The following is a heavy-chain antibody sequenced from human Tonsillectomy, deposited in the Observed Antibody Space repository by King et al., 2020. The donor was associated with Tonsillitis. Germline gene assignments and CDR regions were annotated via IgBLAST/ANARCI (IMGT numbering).Heavy chain of an antibody. V-gene: IGHV3-30*18. CDR3: AKQGSSWYYFDY. CDR2: ISYDGSNK. D-gene: IGHD6-13*01. CDR1: GFTFSSYG. Sequence: VQLVESGGGVVQPGRSLRLSCAASGFTFSSYGMHWVRQAPGKWREWLAVISYDGSNKYYADSVKGRFTISRDNSKNTLYLQMNSLRAEDTAVYYCAKQGSSWYYFDYWGQGTLVTVSS. J-gene: IGHJ4*02.